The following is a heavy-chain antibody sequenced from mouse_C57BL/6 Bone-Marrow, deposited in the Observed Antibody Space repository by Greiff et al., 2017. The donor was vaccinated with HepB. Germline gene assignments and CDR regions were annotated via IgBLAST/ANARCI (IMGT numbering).Heavy chain of an antibody. V-gene: IGHV1-76*01. CDR3: ARSVFSYSHYFDY. Sequence: LVESGAELVRPGASVKLSCKASGYTFTDYYINWVKQRPGQGLEWIARIYPGSGNTYYNEKFKGKATLTAEKSSSTAYMQLSSLTSEDSAVYFCARSVFSYSHYFDYWGQGTTLTVSS. CDR2: IYPGSGNT. J-gene: IGHJ2*01. CDR1: GYTFTDYY.